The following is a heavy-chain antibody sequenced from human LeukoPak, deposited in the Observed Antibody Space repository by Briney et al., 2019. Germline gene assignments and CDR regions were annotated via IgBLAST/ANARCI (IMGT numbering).Heavy chain of an antibody. Sequence: GGSLRLSCAASGFTFSSYAMSWVRQSPGKGLEWVSAISGGGGSTYYAYYTDSVKGRFTISRDNSKNTLYLQMNSLRAEDTAVYYCAKFYDILTAYFDYWGQGTLVTVSS. V-gene: IGHV3-23*01. CDR3: AKFYDILTAYFDY. D-gene: IGHD3-9*01. CDR2: ISGGGGST. J-gene: IGHJ4*02. CDR1: GFTFSSYA.